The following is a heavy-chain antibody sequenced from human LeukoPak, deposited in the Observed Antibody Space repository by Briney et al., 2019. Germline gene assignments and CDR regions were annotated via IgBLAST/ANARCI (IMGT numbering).Heavy chain of an antibody. D-gene: IGHD2-15*01. Sequence: GGSLRLSYAASGFTFSGSAMHWVRQASGKGLEWVGRIRSKANSYATAYAASVKGRFTISRDDSKNTAYLQMNSLKTEDTAVYYCTRPVVDLYYYYYMDVWGKGTTVTVSS. J-gene: IGHJ6*03. CDR2: IRSKANSYAT. V-gene: IGHV3-73*01. CDR1: GFTFSGSA. CDR3: TRPVVDLYYYYYMDV.